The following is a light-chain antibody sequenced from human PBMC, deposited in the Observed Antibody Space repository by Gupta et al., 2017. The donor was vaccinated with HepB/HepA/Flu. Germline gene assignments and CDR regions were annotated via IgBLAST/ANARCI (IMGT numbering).Light chain of an antibody. V-gene: IGKV1-39*01. CDR1: QSLLNY. J-gene: IGKJ1*01. CDR2: AAS. CDR3: QQTYTVPQT. Sequence: DIQMTQSPSSLSASVGDRVNITCRASQSLLNYLNWYQQKPGKPPKLLMYAASSLQSGVPSRFSGSGFGTDFTLTISSLQPEDFATYFCQQTYTVPQTFGQGTKVEIK.